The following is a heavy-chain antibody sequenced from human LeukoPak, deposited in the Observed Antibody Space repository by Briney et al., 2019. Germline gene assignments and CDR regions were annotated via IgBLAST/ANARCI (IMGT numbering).Heavy chain of an antibody. Sequence: GGSLRLSCAASGFTFSSYAMSWVRQAPGKGLVWVSRINSDGSSTSYADSVKGRFTISRDNAKNTLYLQMNSLRAEDTAVYYCARAHSYGDAYFDYWGQGTLVTVSS. CDR3: ARAHSYGDAYFDY. V-gene: IGHV3-74*01. CDR2: INSDGSST. CDR1: GFTFSSYA. J-gene: IGHJ4*02. D-gene: IGHD4-17*01.